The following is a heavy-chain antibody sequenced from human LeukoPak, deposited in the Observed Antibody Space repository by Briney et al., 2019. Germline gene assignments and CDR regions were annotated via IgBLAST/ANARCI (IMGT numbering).Heavy chain of an antibody. Sequence: GESLKISCKGSGYSFTSYWIGWVRQMPGKGLEWMGIIYPGDSDTRYSPSFQGQVIISADKSISTAYLQWSSLKASDTAMYYCARPLVGYSSSWFHDAFDIWGQGTMVTVSS. V-gene: IGHV5-51*01. CDR2: IYPGDSDT. D-gene: IGHD6-13*01. CDR1: GYSFTSYW. J-gene: IGHJ3*02. CDR3: ARPLVGYSSSWFHDAFDI.